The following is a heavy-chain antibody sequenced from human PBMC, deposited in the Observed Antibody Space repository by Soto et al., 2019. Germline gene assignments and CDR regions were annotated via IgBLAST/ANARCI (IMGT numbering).Heavy chain of an antibody. CDR1: GFIFENFG. D-gene: IGHD4-17*01. V-gene: IGHV3-23*01. CDR3: AKENTPDFGDYADS. J-gene: IGHJ5*01. Sequence: GGSLRLSCAASGFIFENFGMSWVRQAPGKGLEWISSISGSGFKKYYADSVKGRFTISRDNSKSTVYLELNNLSAEDTALYFCAKENTPDFGDYADSWGQGTLVTVSS. CDR2: ISGSGFKK.